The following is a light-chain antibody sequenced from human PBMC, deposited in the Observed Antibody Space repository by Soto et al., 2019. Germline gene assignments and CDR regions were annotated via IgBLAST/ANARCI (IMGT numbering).Light chain of an antibody. V-gene: IGKV3-15*01. CDR1: QSVRGN. J-gene: IGKJ4*01. CDR3: QRYNDWPLT. CDR2: GAS. Sequence: EIVMTQSPATLSVSPGERATLSCRASQSVRGNLAWYRQRPGQAPILLIYGASTRATGIPARFSGSGSGTEFTLSISSLQSEDFAVYYCQRYNDWPLTFGGGTKVDIK.